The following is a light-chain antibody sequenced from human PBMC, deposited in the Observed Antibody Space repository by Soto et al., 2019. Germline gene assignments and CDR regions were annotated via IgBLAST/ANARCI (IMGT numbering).Light chain of an antibody. CDR3: CSYAGSASYV. CDR2: TVT. Sequence: QSALTQPRSVSGSPGQSVTISCTGTSSDVGGYNYVSWYQQHPGKAPKLMIYTVTKRPSGVPDRFSGSKSDNTASLTISGLKADDEDDYYCCSYAGSASYVFGTGTKLTVL. V-gene: IGLV2-11*01. CDR1: SSDVGGYNY. J-gene: IGLJ1*01.